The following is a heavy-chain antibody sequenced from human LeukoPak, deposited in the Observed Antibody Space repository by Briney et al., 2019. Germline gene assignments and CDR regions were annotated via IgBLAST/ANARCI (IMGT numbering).Heavy chain of an antibody. CDR3: ARELPRWDY. CDR2: IYYSGST. D-gene: IGHD1-7*01. V-gene: IGHV4-39*01. CDR1: GFTFSSYSMN. Sequence: GSLRLSCAASGFTFSSYSMNWVRQPPGKGLEWIGSIYYSGSTYYNPSLESRVSISVDTSKNQFSLRLSSVTAADTAVYYCARELPRWDYWGQGTLVTVSS. J-gene: IGHJ4*02.